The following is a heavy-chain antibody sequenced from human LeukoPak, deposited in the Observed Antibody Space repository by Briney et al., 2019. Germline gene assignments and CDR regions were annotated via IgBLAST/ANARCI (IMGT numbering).Heavy chain of an antibody. J-gene: IGHJ5*01. Sequence: GGSLRLSCAASGFTFSSYAMSWVRQAPGKGLEWVSAISGSAATTYYADSLRGRFTISRDNSKNTLYVQMDSLRGDDTAVYYCAKNGKYQLLGSWCDSWGQGTLVTVSS. CDR3: AKNGKYQLLGSWCDS. CDR2: ISGSAATT. V-gene: IGHV3-23*01. D-gene: IGHD2-2*01. CDR1: GFTFSSYA.